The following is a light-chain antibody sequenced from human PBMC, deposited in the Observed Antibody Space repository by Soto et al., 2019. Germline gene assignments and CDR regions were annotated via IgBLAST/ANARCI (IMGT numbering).Light chain of an antibody. CDR2: DAS. V-gene: IGKV3-11*01. CDR1: QSVSNY. CDR3: QQRRNSIT. J-gene: IGKJ5*01. Sequence: EIVLTQSPATLSLSPGERATLSCRASQSVSNYLAWYQQKPGQAPRLLIYDASNRATGIPARFSGSGSGTDLPLNISRLEPEDFAIYYCQQRRNSITFGQGTRLEIK.